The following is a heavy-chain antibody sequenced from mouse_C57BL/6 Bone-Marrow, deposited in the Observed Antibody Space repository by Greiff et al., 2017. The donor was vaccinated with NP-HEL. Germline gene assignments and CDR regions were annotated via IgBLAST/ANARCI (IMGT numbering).Heavy chain of an antibody. J-gene: IGHJ1*03. V-gene: IGHV14-4*01. CDR2: IDPENGDT. CDR3: TTGYGSSYWYFDV. D-gene: IGHD1-1*01. Sequence: EVMLVESGAELVRPGASVKLSCTASGFNIKDDYMHWVKQRPEQGLEWIGWIDPENGDTEYASKFQGKATITADTSSNTAYLQLSSLTSEDTAVYYCTTGYGSSYWYFDVWGTGTTVTVSS. CDR1: GFNIKDDY.